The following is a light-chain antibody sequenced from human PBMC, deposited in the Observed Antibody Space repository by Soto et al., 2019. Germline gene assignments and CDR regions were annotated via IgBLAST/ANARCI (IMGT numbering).Light chain of an antibody. CDR2: AAS. CDR1: QGLSSF. CDR3: QQYRSYPGT. Sequence: DIQMTQSQSSLSASVGDRVTIICRASQGLSSFLLWFQQKPEKAPKSMIYAASSLQSGVPSSCGGSGSGTDFTHSINSLQPEYFSTYYCQQYRSYPGTFGQGTKGEIK. J-gene: IGKJ1*01. V-gene: IGKV1-16*01.